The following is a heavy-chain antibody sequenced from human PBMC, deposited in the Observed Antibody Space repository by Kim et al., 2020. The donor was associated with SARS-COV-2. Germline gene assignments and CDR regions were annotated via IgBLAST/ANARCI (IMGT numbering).Heavy chain of an antibody. D-gene: IGHD3-3*01. CDR1: GGSFSGYY. V-gene: IGHV4-34*01. CDR3: ARAPQRITIFGVPPPYYYYYMDV. J-gene: IGHJ6*03. Sequence: SETLSLTCAVYGGSFSGYYWSWIRQPPGKGLERIGEINHSGSTNYNPTLKSRVAISVDTSKNQFSLKLSSVTDADTAVYYGARAPQRITIFGVPPPYYYYYMDVWGKGTTDTVSS. CDR2: INHSGST.